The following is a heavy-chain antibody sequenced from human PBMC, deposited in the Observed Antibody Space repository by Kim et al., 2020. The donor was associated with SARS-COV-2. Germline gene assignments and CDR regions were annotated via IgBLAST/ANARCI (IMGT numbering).Heavy chain of an antibody. Sequence: SVKVSCKASGGTFSSYAISWVRQAPGQGLEWMGGIIPIFGTANYAQKFQGRVTITVDESTSTAYMELSSLRSEDTAVYYCARDHVPLRYGNPFDYWGQGTLVTVSS. CDR2: IIPIFGTA. CDR1: GGTFSSYA. D-gene: IGHD3-10*02. V-gene: IGHV1-69*13. CDR3: ARDHVPLRYGNPFDY. J-gene: IGHJ4*02.